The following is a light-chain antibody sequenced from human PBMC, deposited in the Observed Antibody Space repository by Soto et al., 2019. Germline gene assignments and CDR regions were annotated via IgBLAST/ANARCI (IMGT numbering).Light chain of an antibody. Sequence: SYELTQAPWVSVAPGQTASISCGGDNIGSKRVHWNQQKPGQAPVLVLFDDADRPSGIPERFSGFNSGKTATLTISRVEAGDEADYYCQVWDSSSDHYVFGTGTKVTVL. CDR3: QVWDSSSDHYV. V-gene: IGLV3-21*02. CDR1: NIGSKR. CDR2: DDA. J-gene: IGLJ1*01.